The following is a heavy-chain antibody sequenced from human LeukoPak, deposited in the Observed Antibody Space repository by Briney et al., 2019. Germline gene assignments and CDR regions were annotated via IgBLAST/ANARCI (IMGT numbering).Heavy chain of an antibody. CDR3: AKGNYYDSSGYLFDY. V-gene: IGHV3-64*04. CDR1: GFTFSSYA. CDR2: ISSNGGST. D-gene: IGHD3-22*01. J-gene: IGHJ4*02. Sequence: PGGSLRLSCSASGFTFSSYAMHWVRQAPGKGLEYVSAISSNGGSTYYADSVKGRFTISRDNSKNTLYLQMNSLRAEDTAVYYCAKGNYYDSSGYLFDYWGQGTLVTVSS.